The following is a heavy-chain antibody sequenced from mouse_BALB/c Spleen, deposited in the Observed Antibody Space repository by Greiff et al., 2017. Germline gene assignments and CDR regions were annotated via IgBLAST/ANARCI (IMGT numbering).Heavy chain of an antibody. CDR2: IDPENGDT. J-gene: IGHJ4*01. CDR3: KETTYDYAGVSYAMDY. V-gene: IGHV14-4*02. CDR1: GFNIKDYY. D-gene: IGHD2-4*01. Sequence: VQLQQSGAELVRSGASVKLSCTASGFNIKDYYMHWVKQRPEQGLEWIGWIDPENGDTEYAPKFQGKATMTADTSSNTAYLQLSSLTSEDTAVYYCKETTYDYAGVSYAMDYWGQGTSVTVSS.